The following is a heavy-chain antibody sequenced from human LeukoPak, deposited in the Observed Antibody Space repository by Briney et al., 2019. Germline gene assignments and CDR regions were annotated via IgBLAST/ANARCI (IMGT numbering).Heavy chain of an antibody. J-gene: IGHJ4*02. CDR2: IYYSGST. Sequence: SQTLSLTCTVSGGSIGSGGYYWSWIRQHPGTGLEWIGYIYYSGSTYYNPSLKSRVTISVDTSKNQFSLKLSSVTAADTAVYYCAREKDSYFDYWGQGTLVTVSS. CDR1: GGSIGSGGYY. V-gene: IGHV4-31*03. CDR3: AREKDSYFDY. D-gene: IGHD2-15*01.